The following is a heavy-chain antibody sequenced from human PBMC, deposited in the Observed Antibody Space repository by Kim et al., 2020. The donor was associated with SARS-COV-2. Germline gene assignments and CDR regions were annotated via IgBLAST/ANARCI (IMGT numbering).Heavy chain of an antibody. CDR3: ARGRIDYDSLTGYYILGAFDI. V-gene: IGHV3-21*01. CDR1: GFTFSSYS. Sequence: GGSLRLSCAASGFTFSSYSMNWVRQAPGKGLEWVSSISSSSSYIYYADSVKGRFTISRDNAKNSLYLQMNSLRAEDTAVYYFARGRIDYDSLTGYYILGAFDIWGQGTMVTVSS. D-gene: IGHD3-9*01. CDR2: ISSSSSYI. J-gene: IGHJ3*02.